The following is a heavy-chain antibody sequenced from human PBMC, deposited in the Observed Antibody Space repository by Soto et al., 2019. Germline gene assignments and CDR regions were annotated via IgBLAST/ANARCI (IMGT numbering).Heavy chain of an antibody. CDR1: GFTFSSYG. J-gene: IGHJ3*02. D-gene: IGHD3-10*01. CDR2: IWYDGSNK. Sequence: GGSLRLSCAASGFTFSSYGMHWVRQAPGKGLEWVAVIWYDGSNKYYADSVKGRFTISRDNSKNTLYLQMNSLRAEDTAGYYCAREGALWFGESDDAFDIWGQGTMVTVSS. CDR3: AREGALWFGESDDAFDI. V-gene: IGHV3-33*01.